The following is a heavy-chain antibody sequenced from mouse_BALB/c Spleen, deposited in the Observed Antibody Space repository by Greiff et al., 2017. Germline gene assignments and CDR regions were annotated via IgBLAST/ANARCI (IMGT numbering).Heavy chain of an antibody. J-gene: IGHJ4*01. CDR3: TRIDYGYDAMDY. CDR2: IRLKSNNYAT. CDR1: GFTFSNYW. Sequence: EVQRVESGGGLVQPGGSMKLSCVASGFTFSNYWMNWVRQSPEKGLEWVAEIRLKSNNYATHYAESVKGRFTISRDDSKSSVYLQMNNLRAEDTGIYYCTRIDYGYDAMDYWGQGTSVTVSS. D-gene: IGHD1-2*01. V-gene: IGHV6-6*02.